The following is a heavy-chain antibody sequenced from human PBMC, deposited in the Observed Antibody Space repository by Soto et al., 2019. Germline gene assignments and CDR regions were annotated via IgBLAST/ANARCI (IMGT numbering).Heavy chain of an antibody. Sequence: GSLRLSCAASGFTFSSYAMHWVRQAPGKGLEWVAVISYDGSNKYYADSVKGRFTISRDNSKNTLYLQMNSLRAEDTAVYYCARAPIVLMVYASSSNYFDYWGQGTLVTVSS. D-gene: IGHD2-8*01. V-gene: IGHV3-30-3*01. J-gene: IGHJ4*02. CDR2: ISYDGSNK. CDR1: GFTFSSYA. CDR3: ARAPIVLMVYASSSNYFDY.